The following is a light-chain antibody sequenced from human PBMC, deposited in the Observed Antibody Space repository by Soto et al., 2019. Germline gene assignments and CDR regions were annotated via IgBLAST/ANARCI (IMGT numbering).Light chain of an antibody. CDR3: QHYMGSPRT. Sequence: EIVLTQSPGTLSLSPWERATLSCRASQRASSSYLAWYQQKPGQAPRLLIYRTSTRATRSPDRGSGRGARRYGPLTTSELGSRNFEVYGCQHYMGSPRTFGQGTKVDI. CDR2: RTS. V-gene: IGKV3-20*01. J-gene: IGKJ1*01. CDR1: QRASSSY.